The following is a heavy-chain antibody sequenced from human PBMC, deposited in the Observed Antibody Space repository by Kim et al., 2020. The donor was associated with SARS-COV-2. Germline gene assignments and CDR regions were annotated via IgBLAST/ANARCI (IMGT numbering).Heavy chain of an antibody. J-gene: IGHJ4*02. CDR3: AKTRGGGDWTHFDY. Sequence: YADSVKGRFTSSMDNSKNTLYLQMNSLRAEDTAVFYCAKTRGGGDWTHFDYWGQGTLVTVSS. D-gene: IGHD2-21*02. V-gene: IGHV3-23*01.